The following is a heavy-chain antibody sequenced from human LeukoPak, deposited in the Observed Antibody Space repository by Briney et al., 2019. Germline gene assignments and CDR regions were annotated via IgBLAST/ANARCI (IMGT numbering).Heavy chain of an antibody. CDR2: IYYSGST. J-gene: IGHJ5*02. Sequence: SSETLSLTCTVSGGSISSSSYYWGWIRQPPGKGLEWIGSIYYSGSTYYNPSLKSRVTISVDTSKNQFSLKRSSVTAAHTAVYNCATSIRTSSGWYPPYIWFDPWGEGTLVTVSS. CDR3: ATSIRTSSGWYPPYIWFDP. V-gene: IGHV4-39*01. D-gene: IGHD6-19*01. CDR1: GGSISSSSYY.